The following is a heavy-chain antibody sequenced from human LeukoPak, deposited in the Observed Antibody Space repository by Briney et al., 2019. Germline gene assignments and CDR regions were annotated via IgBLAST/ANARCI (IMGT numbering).Heavy chain of an antibody. CDR2: INHSGST. D-gene: IGHD5-18*01. V-gene: IGHV4-34*01. J-gene: IGHJ4*02. CDR3: ARAPRGYSYGPNSYYFDY. CDR1: GGSFSGYY. Sequence: PSETLSITCAVYGGSFSGYYWSWIRQPPGKGLEWIGEINHSGSTNYNPSLKSRVTISVDTSKNQFSLKLSSVTAADTAVYYCARAPRGYSYGPNSYYFDYWGQGTLVTVSS.